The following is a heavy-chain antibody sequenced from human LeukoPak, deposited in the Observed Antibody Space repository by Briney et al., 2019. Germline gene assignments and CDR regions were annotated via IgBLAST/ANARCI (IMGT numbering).Heavy chain of an antibody. D-gene: IGHD1-1*01. CDR2: ISSSGSTV. V-gene: IGHV3-48*03. J-gene: IGHJ4*02. CDR1: GFTFSSYE. CDR3: ARDHRGTFDY. Sequence: GGSLRLSCAASGFTFSSYEMNWVRQAPRKGLEWVSYISSSGSTVHYADSVKGRFTISRDNAKNSLYLQMNSLRVEDTALYYCARDHRGTFDYWGQGILVTVSS.